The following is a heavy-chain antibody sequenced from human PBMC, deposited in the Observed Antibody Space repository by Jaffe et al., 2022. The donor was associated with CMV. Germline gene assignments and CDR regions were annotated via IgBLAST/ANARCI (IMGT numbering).Heavy chain of an antibody. V-gene: IGHV3-11*06. CDR2: ISSSSSYT. J-gene: IGHJ4*02. CDR1: GFTFSDYY. D-gene: IGHD3-10*01. CDR3: ARSRITTDFDY. Sequence: QVQLVESGGGLVKPGGSLRLSCAASGFTFSDYYMSWIRQAPGKGLEWVSYISSSSSYTNYADSVKGRFTISRDNAKNSLYLQMNSLRAEDTAVYYCARSRITTDFDYWGQGTLVTVSS.